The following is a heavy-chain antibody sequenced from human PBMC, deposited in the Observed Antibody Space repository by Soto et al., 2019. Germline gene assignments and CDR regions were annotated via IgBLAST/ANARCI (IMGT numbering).Heavy chain of an antibody. V-gene: IGHV1-8*01. J-gene: IGHJ5*02. CDR2: MNPSSGRT. CDR1: GYTFGSYD. CDR3: ARGHPTDNWLDP. Sequence: ASVKVSCKASGYTFGSYDINWVRQATGQRLEWLGWMNPSSGRTGYGQRFQGRITMTSNTSRTTAYMGLNSLRSEDTAVYYCARGHPTDNWLDPCGQGTVVTVSS.